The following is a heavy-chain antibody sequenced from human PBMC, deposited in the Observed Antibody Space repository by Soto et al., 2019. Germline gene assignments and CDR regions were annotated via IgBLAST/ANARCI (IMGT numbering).Heavy chain of an antibody. V-gene: IGHV3-21*04. Sequence: VGSLRLSCAASGFTFSSYSMNWVRQAPGKGLEWVSSISSSSSYIYYADSVKGRFTISRDNAKNSLYLQMNSSVTAADTAVYYCARAEVGATGWFDPWGQGTLVTVSS. CDR3: ARAEVGATGWFDP. J-gene: IGHJ5*02. CDR1: GFTFSSYS. D-gene: IGHD1-26*01. CDR2: ISSSSSYI.